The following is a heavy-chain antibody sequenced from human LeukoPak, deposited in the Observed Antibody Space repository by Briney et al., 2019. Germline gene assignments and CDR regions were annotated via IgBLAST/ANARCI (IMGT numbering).Heavy chain of an antibody. J-gene: IGHJ4*02. CDR2: INHSGST. V-gene: IGHV4-34*01. D-gene: IGHD3-22*01. Sequence: SETLSLTCAVYGGSFSGYYWSWIRQPPGKGLEWIGEINHSGSTNYNPSLKSRVTISVDTSKNQFSLKLNSVTAADTAVYFCARVQNYRDYYYDSSAAFYFDYWGQGTLVTVSS. CDR1: GGSFSGYY. CDR3: ARVQNYRDYYYDSSAAFYFDY.